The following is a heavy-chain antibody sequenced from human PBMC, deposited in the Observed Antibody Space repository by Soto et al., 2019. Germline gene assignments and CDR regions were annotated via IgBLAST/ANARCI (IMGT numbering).Heavy chain of an antibody. Sequence: PGGSLRLSCAASGVTFSSYWMSWVRQAPGKGLEWVANIMQDGGEKYYEASVKGRFTISRDNAKNSLYLQMNSLRVEDTALYYCARRYSSSWSGFDPWGQGTLVTVSS. J-gene: IGHJ5*02. CDR1: GVTFSSYW. CDR2: IMQDGGEK. D-gene: IGHD6-13*01. CDR3: ARRYSSSWSGFDP. V-gene: IGHV3-7*01.